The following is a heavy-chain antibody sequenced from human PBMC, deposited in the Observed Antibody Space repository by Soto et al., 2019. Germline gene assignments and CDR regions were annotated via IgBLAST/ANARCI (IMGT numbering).Heavy chain of an antibody. V-gene: IGHV3-74*01. D-gene: IGHD3-3*01. CDR2: INSDGSST. Sequence: EVQLVESGGGLVQPGGSLRLSCAASGFTFSNYWMHWVRQAPGKGLVWVSRINSDGSSTSYADSVKGRFTISRDNAKNTLYLQMNSLRAEDTAVYYCARGTVYYDFWSYYYYYYMDVWGKGTTVTVSS. CDR3: ARGTVYYDFWSYYYYYYMDV. J-gene: IGHJ6*03. CDR1: GFTFSNYW.